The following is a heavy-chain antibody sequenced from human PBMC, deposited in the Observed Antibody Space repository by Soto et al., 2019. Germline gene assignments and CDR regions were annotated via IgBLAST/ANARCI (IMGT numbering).Heavy chain of an antibody. V-gene: IGHV1-18*01. CDR1: GYIFTSQG. Sequence: QIQLVQSGAEVKKPGASVKVSCKASGYIFTSQGISWVRQAPRQGLEWMGWISTYNGNPNYAQKLQGRVTMTTNTSTTTAFLELRSLTSDDTAVYYCARGRTRALDYWGQGTPVIVSS. D-gene: IGHD1-7*01. J-gene: IGHJ4*02. CDR2: ISTYNGNP. CDR3: ARGRTRALDY.